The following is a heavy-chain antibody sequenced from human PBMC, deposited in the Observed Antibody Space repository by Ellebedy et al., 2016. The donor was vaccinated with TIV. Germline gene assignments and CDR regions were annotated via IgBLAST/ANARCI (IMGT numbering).Heavy chain of an antibody. V-gene: IGHV1-18*01. CDR2: ISAYNGNT. CDR3: ARAGERYCSSTSCYAGIEDYYYYGMDV. J-gene: IGHJ6*02. D-gene: IGHD2-2*01. CDR1: GYTFTSYG. Sequence: ASVKVSXXASGYTFTSYGISWVRQAPGQGLEWMGWISAYNGNTNYAQKLQGRVTMTTDTSTSTAYMELRSLRSDDTAVYYCARAGERYCSSTSCYAGIEDYYYYGMDVWGQGTTVTVSS.